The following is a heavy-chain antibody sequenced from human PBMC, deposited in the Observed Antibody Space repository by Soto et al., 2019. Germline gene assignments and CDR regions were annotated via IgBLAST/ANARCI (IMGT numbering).Heavy chain of an antibody. CDR2: IYPGDSDT. CDR1: GYSFTSYW. V-gene: IGHV5-51*01. CDR3: ARRGGYSNLDYYYYGMDV. D-gene: IGHD4-4*01. J-gene: IGHJ6*02. Sequence: GAALKISCKGSGYSFTSYWSGWVRQMPGKGLEWMGIIYPGDSDTRYSPSFQGQVTISADKSISTAYLQWSSLKASDTAMYYCARRGGYSNLDYYYYGMDVWGQGTTVTVSS.